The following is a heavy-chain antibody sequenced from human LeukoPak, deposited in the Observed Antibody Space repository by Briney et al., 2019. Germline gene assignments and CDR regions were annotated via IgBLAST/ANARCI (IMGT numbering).Heavy chain of an antibody. CDR1: GGSFSGYY. CDR2: INHSGST. Sequence: SETLSLTCAVYGGSFSGYYWSWIRQPPGKGLEWIGEINHSGSTNYNPSLKSRVTISVDTSKNQFSLKLSSVTAADTAVYYCARHAYYYDSSGYEHYYYYYMDVWGKGTTVTVSS. D-gene: IGHD3-22*01. J-gene: IGHJ6*03. CDR3: ARHAYYYDSSGYEHYYYYYMDV. V-gene: IGHV4-34*01.